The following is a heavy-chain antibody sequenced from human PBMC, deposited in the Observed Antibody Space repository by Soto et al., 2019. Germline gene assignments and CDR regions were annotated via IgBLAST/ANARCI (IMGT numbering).Heavy chain of an antibody. V-gene: IGHV4-59*08. J-gene: IGHJ4*02. CDR1: GGSISYYY. CDR2: IYYSAST. D-gene: IGHD2-21*02. Sequence: SETLSLTCTVSGGSISYYYWSWIRQPPGKGLEWIGYIYYSASTNYSPSLKSRVTISVDTSKNQFSLNLSSVTAADTAVYYCARHLPYCGGDCYSLDYWGQGTLVTVSS. CDR3: ARHLPYCGGDCYSLDY.